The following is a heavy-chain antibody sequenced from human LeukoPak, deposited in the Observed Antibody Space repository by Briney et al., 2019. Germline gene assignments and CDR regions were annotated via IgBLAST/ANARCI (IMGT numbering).Heavy chain of an antibody. V-gene: IGHV3-23*01. D-gene: IGHD2-2*01. J-gene: IGHJ5*02. CDR2: ISGSGGST. Sequence: PGGSLRLSCAASGFTFNSYAMSWVRQAPGKGLEWVSAISGSGGSTYYADSVKGRFTISRGNSKNTLYLQMNSLRAEDTAVYYCARVGPDCSSTSCYRWFDPWGQGTLVTVSS. CDR1: GFTFNSYA. CDR3: ARVGPDCSSTSCYRWFDP.